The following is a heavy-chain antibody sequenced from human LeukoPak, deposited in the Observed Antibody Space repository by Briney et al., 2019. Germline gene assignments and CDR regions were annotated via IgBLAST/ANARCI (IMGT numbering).Heavy chain of an antibody. CDR3: ARLTPRTIVTSGYFDY. CDR1: GFTVSSNY. V-gene: IGHV3-66*01. D-gene: IGHD4-23*01. J-gene: IGHJ4*02. Sequence: PGGSLRLSCAASGFTVSSNYMSWVRQAPGKGLEYISVVYTGGRTYYADSVKGRFTISRDNSKNTLYLQLNSLRAEDTAVYYYARLTPRTIVTSGYFDYWGQGTLVT. CDR2: VYTGGRT.